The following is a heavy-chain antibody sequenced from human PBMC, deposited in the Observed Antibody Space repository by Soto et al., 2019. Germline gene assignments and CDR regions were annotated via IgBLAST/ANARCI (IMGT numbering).Heavy chain of an antibody. CDR3: AREKQKPWLVPVWFDT. J-gene: IGHJ5*02. CDR1: GYTFTSYG. CDR2: ISAYNGNT. V-gene: IGHV1-18*04. Sequence: ASVKVSCKASGYTFTSYGISWVRQAPGQGLEWMGWISAYNGNTNYAQKLQGRVTMTTDTSTSTAYMELRSLRSDDTAVYYCAREKQKPWLVPVWFDTWGQGTLVTVSS. D-gene: IGHD6-19*01.